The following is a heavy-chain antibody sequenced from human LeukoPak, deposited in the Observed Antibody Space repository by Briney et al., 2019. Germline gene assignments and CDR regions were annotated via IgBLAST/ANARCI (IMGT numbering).Heavy chain of an antibody. Sequence: TGGSLRLSCAASGFTFSNFAMNWVRQAPGKGLEWVSAISGSGGSTYYADSVKGRFTISRDNSKNTLYLQMNSLRAEDTAVYYCAKVVIGSSWYEDYWGQGTLVTVSS. CDR3: AKVVIGSSWYEDY. CDR1: GFTFSNFA. D-gene: IGHD6-13*01. V-gene: IGHV3-23*01. CDR2: ISGSGGST. J-gene: IGHJ4*02.